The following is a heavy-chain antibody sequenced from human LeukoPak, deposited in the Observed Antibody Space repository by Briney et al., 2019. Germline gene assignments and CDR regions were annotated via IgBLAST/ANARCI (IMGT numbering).Heavy chain of an antibody. J-gene: IGHJ4*02. Sequence: PGGSLVLSCAASGFTVSSNYMSWVRQAPGKGLEWVSVIYSGGSTYYADSVKGRFTISRDNSKNTLYLQMNSLRAEDTAVYYCASAGSEGGSYYAQGYWGQGTLVTVSS. CDR3: ASAGSEGGSYYAQGY. CDR1: GFTVSSNY. V-gene: IGHV3-53*01. D-gene: IGHD1-26*01. CDR2: IYSGGST.